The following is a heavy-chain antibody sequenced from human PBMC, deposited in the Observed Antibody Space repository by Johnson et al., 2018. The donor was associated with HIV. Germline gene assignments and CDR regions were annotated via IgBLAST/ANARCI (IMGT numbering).Heavy chain of an antibody. CDR1: GFSFDDYA. CDR3: ARTQRVTMIVVSLGAFDI. CDR2: INWNGGST. J-gene: IGHJ3*02. Sequence: VQLVESGGGLVQPGRSLRLSCAASGFSFDDYAMHWVRQVPGKGLEWVSGINWNGGSTGYADSVKGRFTISRDNAKNSLYLQMNSLRAEDTALYYCARTQRVTMIVVSLGAFDIWGQGTMVTVSS. V-gene: IGHV3-9*01. D-gene: IGHD3-22*01.